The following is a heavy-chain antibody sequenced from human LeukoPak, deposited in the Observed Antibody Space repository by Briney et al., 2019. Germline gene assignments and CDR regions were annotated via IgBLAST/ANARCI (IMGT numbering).Heavy chain of an antibody. V-gene: IGHV4-59*08. CDR3: ATATVTPIPHGMDV. Sequence: RPSETLSLTCTVSGGSISSYYWSWIRQPPGKGLEWIGYIYYSGSTNYNPSLKSRVTISVDTSKNQFSLKLSSVTAADTAVYYCATATVTPIPHGMDVWGQGTTVTVSS. CDR2: IYYSGST. D-gene: IGHD4-17*01. CDR1: GGSISSYY. J-gene: IGHJ6*02.